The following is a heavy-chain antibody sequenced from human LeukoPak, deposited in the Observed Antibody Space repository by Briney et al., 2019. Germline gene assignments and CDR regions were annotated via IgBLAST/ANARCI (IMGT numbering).Heavy chain of an antibody. CDR1: GYTFTGYY. J-gene: IGHJ4*02. D-gene: IGHD4-17*01. Sequence: ASVKVSCKASGYTFTGYYMHWVRQAPGQGLEWMGWINPNSGGTNYAQKFQGRVTMTTDTSTSTAYKELMSLRSDDTAVYYCARCNAVAHYGDRDYWGQGTLVTVSS. CDR2: INPNSGGT. V-gene: IGHV1-2*02. CDR3: ARCNAVAHYGDRDY.